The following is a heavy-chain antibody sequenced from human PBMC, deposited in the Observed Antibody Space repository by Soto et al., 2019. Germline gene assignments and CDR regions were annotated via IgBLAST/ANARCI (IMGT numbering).Heavy chain of an antibody. V-gene: IGHV1-18*01. J-gene: IGHJ4*02. CDR1: GYTFTSNG. D-gene: IGHD3-22*01. CDR3: AREALYYESSGLDY. CDR2: ISGYNGNT. Sequence: ASVKVSCKASGYTFTSNGISWVRQAPGQGLEWMGWISGYNGNTNYAQNLQGRVTMTTDTSTSTAYMELRSPRSDDTAVYYCAREALYYESSGLDYWGQGTLVTVSS.